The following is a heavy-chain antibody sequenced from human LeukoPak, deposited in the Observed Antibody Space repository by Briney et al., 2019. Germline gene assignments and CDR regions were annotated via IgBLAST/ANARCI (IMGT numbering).Heavy chain of an antibody. V-gene: IGHV4-59*01. J-gene: IGHJ4*02. D-gene: IGHD3-16*02. Sequence: PSETLSLTCTVSGGSISSYYWSWIRQPPGKGLEGIGYIYYSESTNYNPSLKSRVTISVDTSKNQFSLKLSSVTAADTAVYYCARVIPCRKAVCYDYVWGSYRSGYFDYWGQGTLVTVSS. CDR2: IYYSEST. CDR3: ARVIPCRKAVCYDYVWGSYRSGYFDY. CDR1: GGSISSYY.